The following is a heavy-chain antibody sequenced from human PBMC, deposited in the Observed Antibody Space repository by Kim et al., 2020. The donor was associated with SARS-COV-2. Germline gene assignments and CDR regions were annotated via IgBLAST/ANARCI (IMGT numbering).Heavy chain of an antibody. J-gene: IGHJ4*02. CDR3: ARDAHGDYYFDY. D-gene: IGHD4-17*01. Sequence: NYAQKCQGRVTMTRETSISTAYMELRRLRSDDTAVYYCARDAHGDYYFDYWGQGTLVTVSS. V-gene: IGHV1-2*02.